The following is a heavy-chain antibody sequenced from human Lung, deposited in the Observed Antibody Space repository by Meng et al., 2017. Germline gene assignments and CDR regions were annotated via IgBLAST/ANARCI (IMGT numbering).Heavy chain of an antibody. Sequence: VHLGQSGPYPKKPGASMKVSCKASGYIFANYDISWVRQAPGQGLEWMGWISVKNGEAKYPQNFQGRVTMTTDTTTSTAYMELRSLTSDDTAVYYCARYVPNGSFWYIDFWGRGTLVTVSS. J-gene: IGHJ2*01. D-gene: IGHD6-13*01. CDR2: ISVKNGEA. V-gene: IGHV1-18*01. CDR1: GYIFANYD. CDR3: ARYVPNGSFWYIDF.